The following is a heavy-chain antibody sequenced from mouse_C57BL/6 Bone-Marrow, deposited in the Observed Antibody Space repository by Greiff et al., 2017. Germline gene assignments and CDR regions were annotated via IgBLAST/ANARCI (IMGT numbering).Heavy chain of an antibody. D-gene: IGHD1-1*01. CDR2: IDPSDSYT. J-gene: IGHJ4*01. CDR3: ARSFMTTVVATDAMDY. CDR1: GYTFTSYW. Sequence: QVQLQQPGAELVKPGASVKLSCKASGYTFTSYWMQWVKQRPGQGLEWIGEIDPSDSYTNYNQKFKGKATLTVDPSSSTAYMQLSSLTSEYSAVYYCARSFMTTVVATDAMDYWGQGTSVTVSS. V-gene: IGHV1-50*01.